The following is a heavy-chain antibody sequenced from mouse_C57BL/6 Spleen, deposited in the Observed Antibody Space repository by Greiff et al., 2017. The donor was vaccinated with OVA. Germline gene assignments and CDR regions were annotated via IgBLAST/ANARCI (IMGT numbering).Heavy chain of an antibody. Sequence: EVQLLQSGAELVRPGASVKLSCTASGYTFTAYPMHWVKQRPGQGLEWIGWIHPENGDTKYNAKFQGKATMTADKSSSTAYLQLSSLTSEDAGVYYCTTNDYWGQGTTVTVSS. J-gene: IGHJ2*01. CDR2: IHPENGDT. CDR1: GYTFTAYP. CDR3: TTNDY. V-gene: IGHV14-1*01.